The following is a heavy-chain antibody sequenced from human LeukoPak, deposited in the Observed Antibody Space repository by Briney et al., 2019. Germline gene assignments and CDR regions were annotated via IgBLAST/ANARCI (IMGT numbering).Heavy chain of an antibody. Sequence: GESLKISCKGSGYIFTSYWITWVRQRPGKGLEWTGRIDPSDSYTNYRPSFQGHVTISADKSISTAYLQWSSLKASDTAMYYCATSQNYGSIDFDYWGQGTLVTVSS. D-gene: IGHD3-10*01. CDR1: GYIFTSYW. J-gene: IGHJ4*02. CDR3: ATSQNYGSIDFDY. CDR2: IDPSDSYT. V-gene: IGHV5-10-1*01.